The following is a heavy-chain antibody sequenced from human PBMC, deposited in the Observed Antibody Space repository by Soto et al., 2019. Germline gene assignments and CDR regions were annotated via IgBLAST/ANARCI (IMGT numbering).Heavy chain of an antibody. CDR2: VYYSGST. CDR3: ARRYDSLGFDP. Sequence: TLSLTCTVSGGSISSYYWSWIRQPPGKGLEWIGYVYYSGSTNYNPSLKSRVTISVDTSKNQFSLKLSSVTAADTAVYYCARRYDSLGFDPWGHGTLVTVSS. J-gene: IGHJ5*02. D-gene: IGHD1-1*01. CDR1: GGSISSYY. V-gene: IGHV4-59*01.